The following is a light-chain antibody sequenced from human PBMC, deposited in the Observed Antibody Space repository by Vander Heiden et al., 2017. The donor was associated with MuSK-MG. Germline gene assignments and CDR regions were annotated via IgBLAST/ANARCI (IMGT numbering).Light chain of an antibody. Sequence: QSALTQPASVSGSPGQSITISCTGTSSDVGCYNYVSWYQQHPGKAPKLMIYEVSNRPSGVSNRFSGSKSGNTASLTISGLQAEDEADYYCSSYTSISTWVFGGGTKLTVL. CDR2: EVS. CDR3: SSYTSISTWV. J-gene: IGLJ3*02. V-gene: IGLV2-14*01. CDR1: SSDVGCYNY.